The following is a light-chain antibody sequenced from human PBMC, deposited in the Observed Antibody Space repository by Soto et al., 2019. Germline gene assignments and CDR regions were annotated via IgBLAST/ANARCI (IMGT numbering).Light chain of an antibody. CDR3: HQRGNWPRT. J-gene: IGKJ2*01. Sequence: EIVLTQSPAILSLSPGERATLSCRASQSVSSYLGWYQHKPGQAPRLLIFDASIRAPDIPARFSGSGSGTDFTLTISSLEPEDFAVYYCHQRGNWPRTFGQGTRLEIK. CDR1: QSVSSY. V-gene: IGKV3-11*01. CDR2: DAS.